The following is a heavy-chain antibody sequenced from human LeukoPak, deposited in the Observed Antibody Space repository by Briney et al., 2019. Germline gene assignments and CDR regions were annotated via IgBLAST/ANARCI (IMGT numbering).Heavy chain of an antibody. J-gene: IGHJ4*02. Sequence: GGSLRLSCAASGFTFSNAWMSWVRQAPGKGLEWVGRIKSKTGGGTTDYAAPVKGRFTISRDDSKNTLYLQMNSLKTEDTAVYYCTTDSGDYWGQGTLVTVSS. CDR1: GFTFSNAW. V-gene: IGHV3-15*01. D-gene: IGHD3-10*01. CDR3: TTDSGDY. CDR2: IKSKTGGGTT.